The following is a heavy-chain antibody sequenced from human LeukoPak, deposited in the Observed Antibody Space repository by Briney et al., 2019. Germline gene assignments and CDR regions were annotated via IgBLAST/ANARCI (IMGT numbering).Heavy chain of an antibody. D-gene: IGHD2-2*02. CDR3: ARLDIVVVPAAISLLYYYGMDV. Sequence: SETLSLTCAVYGGSFSGYYWSWIRQPPGKGLEWIGEINHSGSTNYNPSLKSRVTISVDTSKNQFSLKLSSVTAAGTAVYYCARLDIVVVPAAISLLYYYGMDVWGKGTTVTVSS. V-gene: IGHV4-34*01. CDR1: GGSFSGYY. CDR2: INHSGST. J-gene: IGHJ6*04.